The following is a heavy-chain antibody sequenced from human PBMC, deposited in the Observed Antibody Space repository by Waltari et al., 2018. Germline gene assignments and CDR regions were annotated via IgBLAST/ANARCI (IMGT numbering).Heavy chain of an antibody. CDR3: ARVRREDYGSGSYYYGMDV. D-gene: IGHD3-10*01. CDR1: GYTFTSYD. J-gene: IGHJ6*02. CDR2: MNPNSGNT. Sequence: QVQLVQSGAEVKKPGASVKVSCKASGYTFTSYDINWVRQATGQGLEWMGWMNPNSGNTGYAQKFQGRGTMTRKTSISTAYMELSSLRSEDTAVYYCARVRREDYGSGSYYYGMDVWGQGTTVTVSS. V-gene: IGHV1-8*01.